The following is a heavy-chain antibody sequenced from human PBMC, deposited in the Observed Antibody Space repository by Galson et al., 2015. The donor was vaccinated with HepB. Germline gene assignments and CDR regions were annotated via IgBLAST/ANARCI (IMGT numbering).Heavy chain of an antibody. V-gene: IGHV2-70*01. CDR3: ARTNTLANRPLDN. CDR2: IDWDDDK. D-gene: IGHD6-6*01. J-gene: IGHJ4*02. Sequence: PALVKPTQTVTLTCSFSGFSLSTFGMCVSWIRQPPGKALEWLALIDWDDDKYYNSSLQTRLTISKDTSEKKVVLIMTNVDPVDTATYYCARTNTLANRPLDNWGQGTLLTVSS. CDR1: GFSLSTFGMC.